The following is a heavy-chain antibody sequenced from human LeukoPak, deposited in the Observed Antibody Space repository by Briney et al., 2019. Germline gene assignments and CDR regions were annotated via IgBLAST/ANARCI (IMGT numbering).Heavy chain of an antibody. CDR2: IKQDGSEK. Sequence: GGSLRLSCAASGFTFSSYGMSWVRQAPGKGLEWVANIKQDGSEKYYVDSVKGRFTISRDNAKNSLYLQMNSLRAEDTAVYYCASYYYDSSGYSYYFDYWGQGTLVTVSS. V-gene: IGHV3-7*01. J-gene: IGHJ4*02. D-gene: IGHD3-22*01. CDR3: ASYYYDSSGYSYYFDY. CDR1: GFTFSSYG.